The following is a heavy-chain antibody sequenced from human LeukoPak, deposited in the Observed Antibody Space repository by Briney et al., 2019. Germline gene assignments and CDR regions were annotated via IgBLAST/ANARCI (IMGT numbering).Heavy chain of an antibody. D-gene: IGHD3-22*01. CDR2: IYYSGST. V-gene: IGHV4-59*08. CDR1: GGSISSYY. Sequence: SETLSLTCTVSGGSISSYYWSWIRQPPGKGLEWIGYIYYSGSTNYNPSLKSRVTISVDTPKNQFSLKLSSVTAADTAVYYCARRTGYYDSSGYKPTRHYYYGMDVWGQGTTVTVSS. CDR3: ARRTGYYDSSGYKPTRHYYYGMDV. J-gene: IGHJ6*02.